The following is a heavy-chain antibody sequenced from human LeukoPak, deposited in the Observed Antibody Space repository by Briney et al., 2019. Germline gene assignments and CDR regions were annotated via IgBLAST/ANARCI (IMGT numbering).Heavy chain of an antibody. V-gene: IGHV4-39*01. CDR1: GGSIISSSYY. J-gene: IGHJ4*02. CDR2: IYYSGST. CDR3: ARHGGSSSWYDPIDY. D-gene: IGHD6-13*01. Sequence: PSETLSLTCTVSGGSIISSSYYWGWIRQPPGKGLEWIGSIYYSGSTYYNPSLESRATISIDTSKNQFSLKLSSVTAADTAVYSCARHGGSSSWYDPIDYWGQGTLVTVSS.